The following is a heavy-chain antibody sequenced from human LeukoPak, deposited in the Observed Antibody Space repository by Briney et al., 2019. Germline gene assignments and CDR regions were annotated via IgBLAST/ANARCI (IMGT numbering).Heavy chain of an antibody. CDR3: ARLGDYYDSSGSSYDY. Sequence: ASVKVSCKASGYTFTSYDINWVRQATGQGLEGMGWMNPNSGNTGYAQKFQGRVTITRNTSISTAYMELSSLRSEDMAVYYCARLGDYYDSSGSSYDYWGQGTLVTVSS. D-gene: IGHD3-22*01. CDR2: MNPNSGNT. J-gene: IGHJ4*02. V-gene: IGHV1-8*03. CDR1: GYTFTSYD.